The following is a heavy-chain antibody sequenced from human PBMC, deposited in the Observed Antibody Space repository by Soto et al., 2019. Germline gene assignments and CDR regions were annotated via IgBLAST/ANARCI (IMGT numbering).Heavy chain of an antibody. D-gene: IGHD2-2*01. J-gene: IGHJ6*02. V-gene: IGHV1-18*01. CDR3: ARGGCSSTSCYFYYYYYGMDV. Sequence: ASVKVSCKTSGYIFTSYGISWVRQAPGQGLEWMGWISAYNGNTNYAQELQGRVTMTTDTSTSTAYMELRSLRSDDTAVYYCARGGCSSTSCYFYYYYYGMDVWGQGTTVTVSS. CDR2: ISAYNGNT. CDR1: GYIFTSYG.